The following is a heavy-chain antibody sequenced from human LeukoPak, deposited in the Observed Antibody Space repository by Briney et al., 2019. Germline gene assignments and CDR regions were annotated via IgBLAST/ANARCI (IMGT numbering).Heavy chain of an antibody. D-gene: IGHD3-22*01. J-gene: IGHJ4*02. CDR3: AKGYGRNGYFFDY. CDR1: GFTFSSYE. V-gene: IGHV3-48*03. CDR2: ISSSGSTI. Sequence: GGSLRLSCAASGFTFSSYEMNWVRQAPGKGLEWVSYISSSGSTIYYADSVKGRFTISRDNAKNSLYLQMNSLRAEDTAIYYCAKGYGRNGYFFDYWGQGTLVTVPS.